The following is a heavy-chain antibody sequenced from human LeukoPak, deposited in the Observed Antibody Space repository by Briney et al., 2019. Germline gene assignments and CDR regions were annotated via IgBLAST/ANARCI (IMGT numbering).Heavy chain of an antibody. Sequence: GGSLRLSCAASGFTFSSYAMSWVRKAPGKGLEWVSVISASGGRTYYADSVKGRFTISRDNSKSTLCLQMNSLRAEDTALYYCAKTVKVKYSSSCDYWGQGTLVTVSS. CDR2: ISASGGRT. D-gene: IGHD6-13*01. V-gene: IGHV3-23*01. CDR1: GFTFSSYA. J-gene: IGHJ4*02. CDR3: AKTVKVKYSSSCDY.